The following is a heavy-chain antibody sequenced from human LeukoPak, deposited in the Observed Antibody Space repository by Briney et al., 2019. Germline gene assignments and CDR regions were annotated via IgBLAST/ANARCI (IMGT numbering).Heavy chain of an antibody. CDR3: AKDLPPFAGVVVPAGTE. CDR1: RFTFSSYG. CDR2: IPYDGNNK. V-gene: IGHV3-30*02. Sequence: GGSLRLSCAASRFTFSSYGMHWVRQAPGKGLEWVAFIPYDGNNKYYADSVKGRFTISRDNSKNTLYLQMNSLRAEDTAVYYCAKDLPPFAGVVVPAGTEWGQGTLVTVSS. J-gene: IGHJ4*02. D-gene: IGHD2-2*01.